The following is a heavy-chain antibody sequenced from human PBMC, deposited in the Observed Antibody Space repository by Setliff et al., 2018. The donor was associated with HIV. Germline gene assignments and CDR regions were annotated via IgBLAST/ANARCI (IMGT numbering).Heavy chain of an antibody. CDR3: ARRDYDFWSGYYTADYYYYYMDV. CDR2: INYSGTT. V-gene: IGHV4-39*07. CDR1: GGSISRSTYY. D-gene: IGHD3-3*01. J-gene: IGHJ6*03. Sequence: SETLSLTCAVSGGSISRSTYYWSWIRQSPGKELEWIGSINYSGTTHYNPSLKSRVTISLDTSKNQFSLKVRSVTAADSAVYYCARRDYDFWSGYYTADYYYYYMDVWGKGTTVTVSS.